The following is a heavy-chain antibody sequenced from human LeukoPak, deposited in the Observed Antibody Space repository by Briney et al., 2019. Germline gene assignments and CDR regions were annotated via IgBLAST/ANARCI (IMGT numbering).Heavy chain of an antibody. Sequence: PSETLSLTCDVSGGTFRGFFWSWIRQPPGKGPAWIGEIDHSGSTSYDPSLESRVTLSVDTSKNQVSLTLNSVTAADTAVYYCARGLRFHIGSGNWFDLWGQGTLVTVSS. CDR2: IDHSGST. J-gene: IGHJ5*02. CDR1: GGTFRGFF. V-gene: IGHV4-34*01. CDR3: ARGLRFHIGSGNWFDL. D-gene: IGHD3-10*01.